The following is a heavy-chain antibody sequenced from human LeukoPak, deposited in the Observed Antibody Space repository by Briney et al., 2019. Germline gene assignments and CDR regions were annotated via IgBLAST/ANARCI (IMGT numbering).Heavy chain of an antibody. J-gene: IGHJ4*02. CDR2: IYTSGST. CDR3: ARAFYDILTGYYFDS. CDR1: GGSISSGSYY. D-gene: IGHD3-9*01. V-gene: IGHV4-61*02. Sequence: PSETLSLTCTVSGGSISSGSYYWSWIRQPAGKGLEWIGRIYTSGSTNYNPSLKSRVSISVDTSKNQYSLKLSSVTAADTAVYYCARAFYDILTGYYFDSWGQGTLLTVSS.